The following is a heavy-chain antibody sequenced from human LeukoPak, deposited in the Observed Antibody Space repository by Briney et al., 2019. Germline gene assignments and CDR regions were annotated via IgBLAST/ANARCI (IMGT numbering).Heavy chain of an antibody. CDR1: GGSISSSSSY. J-gene: IGHJ4*02. V-gene: IGHV4-39*07. Sequence: PSETLSLTCTVSGGSISSSSSYWGWIRQPPGKGLEWIGSIFYRGSTHHNPSLKSRVTISVDTSRNQFSLRLSSVTAADTAVYYCARDRSGLGYSDYWGQGTLVTVSS. CDR3: ARDRSGLGYSDY. D-gene: IGHD3-16*01. CDR2: IFYRGST.